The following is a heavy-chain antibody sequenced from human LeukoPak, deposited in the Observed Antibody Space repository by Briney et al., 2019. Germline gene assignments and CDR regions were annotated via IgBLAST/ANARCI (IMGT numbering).Heavy chain of an antibody. CDR2: ISYDEKTQ. J-gene: IGHJ4*02. Sequence: PGGSLRLSCAASGIVFSKSGMHWVRQAPGRGLEWVAVISYDEKTQHYVDSVKGRFTISRDNSNNMLFLQMNSLRVEDTAVYCCARDRTWGIFDYWGQGALVTVSS. V-gene: IGHV3-30*03. D-gene: IGHD7-27*01. CDR3: ARDRTWGIFDY. CDR1: GIVFSKSG.